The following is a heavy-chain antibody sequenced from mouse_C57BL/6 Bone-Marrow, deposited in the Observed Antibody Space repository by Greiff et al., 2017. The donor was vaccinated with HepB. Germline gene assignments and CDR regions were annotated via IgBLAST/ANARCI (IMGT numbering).Heavy chain of an antibody. Sequence: EVMLVESGGGLVQSGRSLRLSCATSGFTFSDFYMEWVRQAPGKGLEWIAASRNKANDYTTEYSASVKGRFIVSRDTSQSILYLQMNALRAEDTAIYYCARDEGDGYSYAMDYWGQGTSVTVSS. D-gene: IGHD2-3*01. CDR2: SRNKANDYTT. V-gene: IGHV7-1*01. CDR3: ARDEGDGYSYAMDY. J-gene: IGHJ4*01. CDR1: GFTFSDFY.